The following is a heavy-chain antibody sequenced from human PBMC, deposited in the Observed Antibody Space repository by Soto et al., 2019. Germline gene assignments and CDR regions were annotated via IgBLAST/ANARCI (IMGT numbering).Heavy chain of an antibody. V-gene: IGHV3-11*01. Sequence: QVHLMESGGGLGKPGGSLRLSCAGSGFTFSDYYMTWIRQAPGKGLEWVSYINTLSSAIYYADSVKGRFTISRDNAKNSLYLQMNSLRAEDTAVYYCARRLQWQLRPLDSWGRGTLVTVSS. CDR1: GFTFSDYY. CDR3: ARRLQWQLRPLDS. D-gene: IGHD6-19*01. J-gene: IGHJ4*02. CDR2: INTLSSAI.